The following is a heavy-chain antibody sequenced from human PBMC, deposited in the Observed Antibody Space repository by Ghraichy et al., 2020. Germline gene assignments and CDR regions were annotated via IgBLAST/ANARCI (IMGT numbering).Heavy chain of an antibody. V-gene: IGHV3-74*01. J-gene: IGHJ1*01. CDR2: IDNDGSTT. Sequence: GGSLRLSCAASGFTFSSYWMHWVRQAPGKGLVWISRIDNDGSTTNYADSVKGRFTISRDNAKNTLYLQMNSLRAEDTAVYYCARVWGCSGGSCSREYFQNWGQGTLVTVSS. CDR3: ARVWGCSGGSCSREYFQN. CDR1: GFTFSSYW. D-gene: IGHD2-15*01.